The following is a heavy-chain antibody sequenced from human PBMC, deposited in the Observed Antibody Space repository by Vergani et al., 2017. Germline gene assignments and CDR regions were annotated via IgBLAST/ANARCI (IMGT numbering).Heavy chain of an antibody. CDR3: ARGGVVGSTGRTFEF. CDR1: GFTFSNAW. CDR2: IKSKTDGGTT. D-gene: IGHD1-26*01. Sequence: EVQLVESGGGLVKPGGSLRLSCAASGFTFSNAWMSWVRQAPGKGLEWVGRIKSKTDGGTTDYAAPVKGRFTISRDDSKNTLYLQMNSLKTEDTAVYYCARGGVVGSTGRTFEFWGQGTTVTVSS. J-gene: IGHJ3*01. V-gene: IGHV3-15*01.